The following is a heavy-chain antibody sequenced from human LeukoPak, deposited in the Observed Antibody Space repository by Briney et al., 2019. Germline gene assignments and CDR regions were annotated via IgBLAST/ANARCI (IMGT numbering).Heavy chain of an antibody. CDR1: GGSISSYY. D-gene: IGHD4-17*01. Sequence: PSETLSLTCTVSGGSISSYYWSWIRQPPGKGLEWIGYIYYSGSTNYNPSLKSRVTISVDTSKNQFSLKLSSVTAADTAAYYCARALHYGSYYFDYWGQGTLVTVSS. CDR3: ARALHYGSYYFDY. CDR2: IYYSGST. J-gene: IGHJ4*02. V-gene: IGHV4-59*01.